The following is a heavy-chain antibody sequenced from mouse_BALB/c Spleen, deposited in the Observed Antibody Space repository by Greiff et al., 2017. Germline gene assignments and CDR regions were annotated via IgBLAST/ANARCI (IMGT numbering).Heavy chain of an antibody. V-gene: IGHV14-1*02. J-gene: IGHJ2*01. CDR3: AREDYGSSPFDY. Sequence: EVQLQQSGAELLRPGALVKLSCKASGFNIKDYYMHWVKQRPEQGLEWIGWIDPENGNTIYDPKFQGKASITADTSSNTAYLQLSSLTSEDTAVYYCAREDYGSSPFDYWGQGTTLTVSS. CDR2: IDPENGNT. D-gene: IGHD1-1*01. CDR1: GFNIKDYY.